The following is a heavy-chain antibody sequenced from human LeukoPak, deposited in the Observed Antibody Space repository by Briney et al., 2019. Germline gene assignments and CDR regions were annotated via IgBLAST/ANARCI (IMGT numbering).Heavy chain of an antibody. CDR1: GFTFSSYA. Sequence: GGSLRLSCAASGFTFSSYAMHWVRQAPGKGLEWVAVISYDGSNKYYADSVKGRFTISRDNSKNTLYLQMNSLRAEDTAVYYCARDRPHYDILTGYYGNWFDPWGQGTLVTVSS. J-gene: IGHJ5*02. D-gene: IGHD3-9*01. CDR2: ISYDGSNK. CDR3: ARDRPHYDILTGYYGNWFDP. V-gene: IGHV3-30-3*01.